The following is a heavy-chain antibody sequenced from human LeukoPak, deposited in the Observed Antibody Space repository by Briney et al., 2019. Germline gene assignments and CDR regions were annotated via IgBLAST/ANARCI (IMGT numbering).Heavy chain of an antibody. CDR3: ARDRSVRLRSYYNYGLDV. D-gene: IGHD5/OR15-5a*01. Sequence: ASVRISCKTSGFTFTGYSMHWVRQVPGQGLEWMGWINPSTGGTKYPQKFQGRVTMTMDTSINTAYMDLSSLRSDDTAVYYCARDRSVRLRSYYNYGLDVWGQGTTVTVSS. CDR2: INPSTGGT. CDR1: GFTFTGYS. J-gene: IGHJ6*02. V-gene: IGHV1-2*02.